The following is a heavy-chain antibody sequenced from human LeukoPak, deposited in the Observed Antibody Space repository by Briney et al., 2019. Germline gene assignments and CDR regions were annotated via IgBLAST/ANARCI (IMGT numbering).Heavy chain of an antibody. CDR1: GFTFSSYA. V-gene: IGHV3-23*01. D-gene: IGHD6-19*01. Sequence: GGSLRLSCAASGFTFSSYAMSWVRQAPGKGLEWVSGISGSGGTTHYADSVKGRFIISRDNSKNTLYLQMNSLRAEDTAIYYCAKLPDIVVTGGFDCWGQGTLVTVSS. CDR2: ISGSGGTT. J-gene: IGHJ4*02. CDR3: AKLPDIVVTGGFDC.